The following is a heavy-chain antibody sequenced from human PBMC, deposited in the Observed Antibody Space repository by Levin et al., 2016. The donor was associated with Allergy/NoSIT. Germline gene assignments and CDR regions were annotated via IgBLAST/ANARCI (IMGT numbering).Heavy chain of an antibody. V-gene: IGHV3-23*01. D-gene: IGHD1-26*01. J-gene: IGHJ3*01. CDR2: ISYSGLTT. CDR3: AAQRAHDEWRSHDAFDV. Sequence: GESLKISCAASGFTFGSYAMNWVRQAPRKGLEWVSGISYSGLTTYYADSVKGRFTISRDSSKNALFLQMDSLSVDDTALYYCAAQRAHDEWRSHDAFDVWGQGTVVSVSS. CDR1: GFTFGSYA.